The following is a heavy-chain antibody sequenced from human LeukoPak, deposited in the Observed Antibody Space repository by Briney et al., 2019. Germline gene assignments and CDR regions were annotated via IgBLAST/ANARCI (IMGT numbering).Heavy chain of an antibody. J-gene: IGHJ6*03. Sequence: ASVKVSCKASGYTFTGYYMHWVRQAPGQGLEWMGWINPNSGGTNYAQKFQGRVTMTRDTSISTAYMELSRLRSDDTAVYYCARGIAWFGELGYYYYMDVWGKGTTVTVSS. CDR3: ARGIAWFGELGYYYYMDV. V-gene: IGHV1-2*02. D-gene: IGHD3-10*01. CDR1: GYTFTGYY. CDR2: INPNSGGT.